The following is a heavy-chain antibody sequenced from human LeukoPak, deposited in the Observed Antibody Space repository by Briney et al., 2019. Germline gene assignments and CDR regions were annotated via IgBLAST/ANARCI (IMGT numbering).Heavy chain of an antibody. Sequence: SVKVSCKASGGTFSSYAISWVRQAPGQGLEWMGGIIPIFGTASYAQKFQGRVTITTDESTSTAYMELSSLRSEDTAVCYCAPDCSSTSCYGYRGQGTLVTVSS. CDR2: IIPIFGTA. CDR3: APDCSSTSCYGY. CDR1: GGTFSSYA. J-gene: IGHJ4*02. D-gene: IGHD2-2*01. V-gene: IGHV1-69*05.